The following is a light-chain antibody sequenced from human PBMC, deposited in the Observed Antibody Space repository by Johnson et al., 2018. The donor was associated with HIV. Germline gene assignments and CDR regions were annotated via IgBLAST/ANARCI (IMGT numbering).Light chain of an antibody. CDR1: SSNIGNNY. V-gene: IGLV1-51*01. J-gene: IGLJ1*01. CDR2: ANT. CDR3: VGWDSSLRGYV. Sequence: QSVLTQPPSVSAAPGQKVTISCYGSSSNIGNNYVSWYQQLPGTAPKLLIYANTKRPSGIPDRFSGSKSGTSATLGITGLQTGDEADYYCVGWDSSLRGYVFGTGTTVTVL.